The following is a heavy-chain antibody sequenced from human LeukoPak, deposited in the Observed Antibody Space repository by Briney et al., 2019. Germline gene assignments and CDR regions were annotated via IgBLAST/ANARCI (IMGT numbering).Heavy chain of an antibody. CDR3: ARERRRYGYYSGMDV. CDR1: GGSISSYY. CDR2: IYYSGST. D-gene: IGHD1-14*01. Sequence: SETLSLTCSGAGGSISSYYWSWIRQPPGKGLEGIGYIYYSGSTNYNPSLKSRVTISVDTSKNQFSLKLSSATAADTAVYYCARERRRYGYYSGMDVWGQGTTVTVSS. V-gene: IGHV4-59*01. J-gene: IGHJ6*02.